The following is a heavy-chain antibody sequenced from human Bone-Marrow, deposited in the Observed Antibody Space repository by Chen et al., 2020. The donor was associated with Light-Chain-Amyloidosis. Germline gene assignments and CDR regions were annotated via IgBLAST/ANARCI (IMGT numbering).Heavy chain of an antibody. CDR2: IYPDDSDA. CDR3: ARRRDGYNFDY. D-gene: IGHD5-12*01. Sequence: VQLEQSGPAVKKPGESLKISCTGSGYTFPNYWIGWVRQMPGKGLEWMGVIYPDDSDARYSPSFEGQVTISADKSITTAYLQWRSLKASDTAMYYCARRRDGYNFDYWGQGTLVTVSS. V-gene: IGHV5-51*01. J-gene: IGHJ4*02. CDR1: GYTFPNYW.